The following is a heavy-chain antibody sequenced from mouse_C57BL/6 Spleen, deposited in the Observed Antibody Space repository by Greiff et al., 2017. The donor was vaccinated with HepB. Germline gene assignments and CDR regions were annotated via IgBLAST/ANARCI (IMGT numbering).Heavy chain of an antibody. CDR3: AICYSNYVTWFAY. Sequence: VQLQQSGPELVKPGASVKLSCKASGYTFTSYDINWVKQRPGQGLEWIGWIYPRAGSTKYNEKFKGKATLTVDPSSSTAYMELLSLTADDSAVYFGAICYSNYVTWFAYWGQGTLVTVSA. V-gene: IGHV1-85*01. CDR1: GYTFTSYD. D-gene: IGHD2-5*01. J-gene: IGHJ3*01. CDR2: IYPRAGST.